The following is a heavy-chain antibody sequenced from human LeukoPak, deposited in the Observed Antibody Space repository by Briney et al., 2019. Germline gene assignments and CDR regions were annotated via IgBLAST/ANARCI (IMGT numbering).Heavy chain of an antibody. CDR3: ARPSNDWLSPPYFDY. CDR2: IYYSGST. V-gene: IGHV4-39*07. D-gene: IGHD3-9*01. Sequence: SGTLSLTCTVSGGSISSSSYYWGWIRQPPGKGLEWIGSIYYSGSTYYNPSLKSRVTISVDTSKNQFSLKLSSVTAADTAVYYCARPSNDWLSPPYFDYWGQGTLVTVSS. J-gene: IGHJ4*02. CDR1: GGSISSSSYY.